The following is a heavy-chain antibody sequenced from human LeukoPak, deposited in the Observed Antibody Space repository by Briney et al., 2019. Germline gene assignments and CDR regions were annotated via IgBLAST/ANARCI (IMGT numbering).Heavy chain of an antibody. CDR3: ARHRPFFDYDFWSGSGNWFDP. D-gene: IGHD3-3*01. Sequence: SQTLSLTCTVSGGSISSGLYSWTWIRQPAGKGLEWIGRFYSSGSTNYNPSLKSRVTISVDTSKNQFSLKLSSVTAADTAVYYCARHRPFFDYDFWSGSGNWFDPWGQGTLVTVSS. CDR1: GGSISSGLYS. V-gene: IGHV4-61*02. CDR2: FYSSGST. J-gene: IGHJ5*02.